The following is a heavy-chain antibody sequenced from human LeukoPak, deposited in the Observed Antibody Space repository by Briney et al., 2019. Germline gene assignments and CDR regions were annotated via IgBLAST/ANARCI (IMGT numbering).Heavy chain of an antibody. CDR2: ISSSSSYI. D-gene: IGHD2/OR15-2a*01. Sequence: PGGSLRLSCAASRFTFSSYSMNWVRQAPGKGLEWVSSISSSSSYIYYADSVKGRFTISRDNAKNSLYLQMNSLRAEDTAVFYCARKKDSTDAFDIWGQGTMVTVSS. CDR3: ARKKDSTDAFDI. J-gene: IGHJ3*02. V-gene: IGHV3-21*01. CDR1: RFTFSSYS.